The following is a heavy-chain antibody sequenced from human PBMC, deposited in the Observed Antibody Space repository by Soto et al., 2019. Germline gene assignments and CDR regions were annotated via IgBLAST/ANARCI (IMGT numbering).Heavy chain of an antibody. V-gene: IGHV4-4*02. Sequence: SETLSLTCAVSGVSISSSNWWNWVRQPPGKGLEWIGQIYHSGSTNYKPSLQSRVTISVDKSKNQFSMKLSSVTAADTAVYYCARAAYTYGYFDYWGQGTLVTVS. CDR2: IYHSGST. D-gene: IGHD5-18*01. CDR3: ARAAYTYGYFDY. J-gene: IGHJ4*02. CDR1: GVSISSSNW.